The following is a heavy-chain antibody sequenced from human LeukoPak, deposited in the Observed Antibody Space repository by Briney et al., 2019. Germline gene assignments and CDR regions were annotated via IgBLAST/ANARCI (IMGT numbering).Heavy chain of an antibody. V-gene: IGHV1-3*01. J-gene: IGHJ6*02. CDR1: GYTFTSYA. D-gene: IGHD6-19*01. CDR3: ARAMAGTFYYGMDV. CDR2: INAGNGNT. Sequence: ASVKVSCKASGYTFTSYAMHRVRQAPGQRLECMGWINAGNGNTKYSQKFQGRVTITRDTSASTAYMELSSLRSEDTAVYYCARAMAGTFYYGMDVWGQGTTVTVSS.